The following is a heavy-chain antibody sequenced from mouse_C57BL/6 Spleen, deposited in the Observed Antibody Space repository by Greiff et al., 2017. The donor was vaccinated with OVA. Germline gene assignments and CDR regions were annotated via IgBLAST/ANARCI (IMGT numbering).Heavy chain of an antibody. Sequence: EVKLVESGGGLVKPGGSLKLSCAASGFTFSDYGMHWVRQAPEKGLEWVAYISSGSSTIYYADTVKGRFTISRDNAKNTLFLQMTSLRSEDTAMYYCARILGRGGYFDYWGQGTTLTVSS. D-gene: IGHD4-1*01. CDR3: ARILGRGGYFDY. V-gene: IGHV5-17*01. CDR1: GFTFSDYG. J-gene: IGHJ2*01. CDR2: ISSGSSTI.